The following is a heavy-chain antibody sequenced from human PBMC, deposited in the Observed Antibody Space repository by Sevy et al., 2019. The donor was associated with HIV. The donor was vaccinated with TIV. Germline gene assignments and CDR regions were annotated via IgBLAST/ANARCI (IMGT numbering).Heavy chain of an antibody. J-gene: IGHJ4*02. D-gene: IGHD3-22*01. CDR3: AKDLYYDNSLFDY. V-gene: IGHV3-23*01. CDR2: ISGSGGSS. Sequence: GGSLRLSCVASEFRLSNYAMNWVRQAPGKGLEWVSGISGSGGSSYYADSVKGRLTISRDNSKNTRYLQMNSLRAEDTAMYYCAKDLYYDNSLFDYWGQGILVTVSS. CDR1: EFRLSNYA.